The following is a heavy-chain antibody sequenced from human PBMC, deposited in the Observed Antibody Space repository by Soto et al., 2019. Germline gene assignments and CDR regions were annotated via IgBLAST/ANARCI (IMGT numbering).Heavy chain of an antibody. CDR1: GYTFTSYY. CDR2: INPSVGST. Sequence: QVQLVQSGAEVKKPGASVKVSCKASGYTFTSYYMHWVRQAPGQGLEWMGVINPSVGSTSYAQKFQGRVTMTKDTSTSTVYMEPSSLRSEDTAVYYCTRETASIAAAGRKAFDNWGQGTLVIVSS. D-gene: IGHD6-13*01. CDR3: TRETASIAAAGRKAFDN. J-gene: IGHJ4*02. V-gene: IGHV1-46*01.